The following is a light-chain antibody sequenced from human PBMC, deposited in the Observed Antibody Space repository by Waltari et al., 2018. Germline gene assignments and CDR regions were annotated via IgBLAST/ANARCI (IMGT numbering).Light chain of an antibody. CDR1: SGHSSNV. Sequence: QLVLTQSPSASASLGASVKLTCTLSSGHSSNVIAWHQQQPEKGPQYLMKVNSDGSHSKGDEIPDRFSGSSSGAERYLTISNVQSEDEADYYCQTGGHGTWLFGGGTKLTVL. V-gene: IGLV4-69*01. CDR3: QTGGHGTWL. CDR2: VNSDGSH. J-gene: IGLJ3*02.